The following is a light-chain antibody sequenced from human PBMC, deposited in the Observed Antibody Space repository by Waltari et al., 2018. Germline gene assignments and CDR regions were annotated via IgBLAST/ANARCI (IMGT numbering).Light chain of an antibody. J-gene: IGKJ2*03. Sequence: DLQMTQSPSSLSASVADRVTISCLASKTIRSYLSWYQQKPGISPKLVIYAASTLQSGVPSRFSGSGSGTNFTLTITRLQAEDFATYFCQASYTTPYSFGQGTKVEIK. CDR2: AAS. V-gene: IGKV1-39*01. CDR1: KTIRSY. CDR3: QASYTTPYS.